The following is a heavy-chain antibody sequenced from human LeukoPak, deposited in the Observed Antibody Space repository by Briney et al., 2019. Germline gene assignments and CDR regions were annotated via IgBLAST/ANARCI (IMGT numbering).Heavy chain of an antibody. D-gene: IGHD6-13*01. CDR3: ARDGQQLANDAFDI. J-gene: IGHJ3*02. CDR2: INQGGSEK. V-gene: IGHV3-7*03. CDR1: GFSFSSYW. Sequence: PGGSLRLSCAASGFSFSSYWMSWVRQAPGKGLEWVANINQGGSEKYYVGSVKGRFAISRDNAKNTLYLQMNSLRAEDTAVYYCARDGQQLANDAFDIWGQGTMVTVSS.